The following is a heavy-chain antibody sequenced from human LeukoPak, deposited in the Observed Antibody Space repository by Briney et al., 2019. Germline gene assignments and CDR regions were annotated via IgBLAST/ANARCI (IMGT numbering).Heavy chain of an antibody. CDR3: ARIAVAGTDFDY. D-gene: IGHD6-19*01. Sequence: SETLSLTCTVSGGSISSYYWSWIRQPPAKGLEWIGYIYYSGSTNYNPSLKSRVTISVDTSKNQFSLKLSSVTAADTAVYYCARIAVAGTDFDYWGQGTLVTVSS. CDR2: IYYSGST. J-gene: IGHJ4*02. CDR1: GGSISSYY. V-gene: IGHV4-59*01.